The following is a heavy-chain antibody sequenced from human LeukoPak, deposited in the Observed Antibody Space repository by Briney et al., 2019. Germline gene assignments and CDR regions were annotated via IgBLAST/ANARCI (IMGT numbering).Heavy chain of an antibody. V-gene: IGHV4-38-2*02. D-gene: IGHD6-13*01. Sequence: SETLSLTCTVSGYSISSGYYWGWIRRPPGKGLEWIGSIYHSGSTYYNPSLKSRVTISVDTSKNQFSLKLSSVTAADTAVYYCARVGSSSWYWRVDPWGQGTLVTVSS. CDR1: GYSISSGYY. CDR2: IYHSGST. J-gene: IGHJ5*02. CDR3: ARVGSSSWYWRVDP.